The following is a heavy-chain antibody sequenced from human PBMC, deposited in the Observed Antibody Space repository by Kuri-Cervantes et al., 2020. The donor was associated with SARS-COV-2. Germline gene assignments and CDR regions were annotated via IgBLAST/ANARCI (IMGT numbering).Heavy chain of an antibody. Sequence: GESLKISCAASGFTFSSYAMSWVRQAPGKGLEWVSAISGSGGSTYYADSVKGRFTISRDNSKNTLYLQMNSLRAEDTAVYYCAKDISQGITIPADAFDIWGQGTMVTVSS. D-gene: IGHD3-3*01. CDR3: AKDISQGITIPADAFDI. V-gene: IGHV3-23*01. CDR2: ISGSGGST. CDR1: GFTFSSYA. J-gene: IGHJ3*02.